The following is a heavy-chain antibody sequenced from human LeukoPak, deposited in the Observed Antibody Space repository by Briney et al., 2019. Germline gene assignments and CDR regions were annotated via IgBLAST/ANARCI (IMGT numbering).Heavy chain of an antibody. J-gene: IGHJ4*02. Sequence: ASVKVSCKASGYTFTSYGISWVRQAPGQGLEWMGYIITYNGNTNYAQKLQGRVTMTRNTSISTAYMELSSLRSEDTAVYYCARGGGIAVAGSIDYWGQGTLVTVSA. CDR2: IITYNGNT. D-gene: IGHD6-19*01. CDR3: ARGGGIAVAGSIDY. V-gene: IGHV1-18*01. CDR1: GYTFTSYG.